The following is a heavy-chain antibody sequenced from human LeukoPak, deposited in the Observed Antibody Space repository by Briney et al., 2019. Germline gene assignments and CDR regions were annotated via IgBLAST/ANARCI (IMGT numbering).Heavy chain of an antibody. Sequence: SETLSLTCAVYGVSFSGYYWSWIRQPPGKGLEWIGEINHSGSTNYNPSLKSRVTISVDTSKNQFSLKLSSVTAADTAVYYCARGPYSSSWPRYWGQGTLVTVSS. CDR3: ARGPYSSSWPRY. D-gene: IGHD6-13*01. V-gene: IGHV4-34*01. CDR1: GVSFSGYY. CDR2: INHSGST. J-gene: IGHJ4*02.